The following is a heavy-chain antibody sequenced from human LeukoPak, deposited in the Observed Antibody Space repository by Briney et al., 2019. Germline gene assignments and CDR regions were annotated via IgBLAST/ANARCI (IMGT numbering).Heavy chain of an antibody. V-gene: IGHV3-30*02. CDR1: GFTFSSYG. Sequence: PGGSLRLSCAASGFTFSSYGMHWVRQAPGKGLEWVAFIRYDGGNKYYADSVKGRFIISRDDSKNTLSLQLDSLGPEDTAVYYCANGQLVDYWGQGTLVTVSS. D-gene: IGHD6-6*01. J-gene: IGHJ4*02. CDR3: ANGQLVDY. CDR2: IRYDGGNK.